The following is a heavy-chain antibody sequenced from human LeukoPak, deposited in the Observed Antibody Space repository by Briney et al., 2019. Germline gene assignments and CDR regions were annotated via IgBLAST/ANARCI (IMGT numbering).Heavy chain of an antibody. J-gene: IGHJ5*02. CDR3: ARDGRGFDP. CDR2: ISTYNSNT. Sequence: GASVKVSCKASGYTFTSYGINRVRQAPGQGLEWMGWISTYNSNTKYTQNLQGRLTMTTDTSASTAYMELMSLTSDDTAVYYCARDGRGFDPWGQGTLVTVSS. CDR1: GYTFTSYG. D-gene: IGHD3-10*01. V-gene: IGHV1-18*01.